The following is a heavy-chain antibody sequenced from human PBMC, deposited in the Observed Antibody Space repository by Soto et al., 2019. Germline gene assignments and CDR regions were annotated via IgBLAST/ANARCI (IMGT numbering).Heavy chain of an antibody. CDR2: ISGRGVDT. V-gene: IGHV3-23*01. CDR1: GFSFSSLA. J-gene: IGHJ4*02. CDR3: AKDQTDVTIFDY. D-gene: IGHD4-17*01. Sequence: PGGSLRLSCAACGFSFSSLAMSWVRQAPGKGLEWVSSISGRGVDTLYADSVKGRFTISRDNSRNTLYLQVNSLRAEDTAVYYCAKDQTDVTIFDYWGQGTLVTVSS.